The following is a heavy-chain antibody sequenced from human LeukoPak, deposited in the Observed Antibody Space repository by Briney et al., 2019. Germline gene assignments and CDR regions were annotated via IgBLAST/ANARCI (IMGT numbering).Heavy chain of an antibody. CDR3: ARDQPVATMNYGMDV. V-gene: IGHV1-18*01. J-gene: IGHJ6*02. CDR2: INAYNGNT. CDR1: GYTFTSYG. Sequence: GASVKVSCKASGYTFTSYGISWVRQAPGQGLEWMGWINAYNGNTNYAQKLQGRVTMTTDTSTSTAYMKLRSLRSDDTAVYYCARDQPVATMNYGMDVWGQGTTVTVSS. D-gene: IGHD5-12*01.